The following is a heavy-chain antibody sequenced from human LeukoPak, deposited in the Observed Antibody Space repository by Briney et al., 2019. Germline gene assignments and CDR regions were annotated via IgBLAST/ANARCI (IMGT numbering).Heavy chain of an antibody. CDR1: GFTFSSYA. CDR3: ARVANLFLLGPFDY. J-gene: IGHJ4*02. Sequence: QPGGSLRLSCAASGFTFSSYAMSWVRQAPGKGLEWVAVISYDGSNKYYADSVKGRFTISRDNSKNTLYLQMNSLRAEDTAVYYCARVANLFLLGPFDYWGQGTLVTVSS. D-gene: IGHD2-8*02. V-gene: IGHV3-30-3*01. CDR2: ISYDGSNK.